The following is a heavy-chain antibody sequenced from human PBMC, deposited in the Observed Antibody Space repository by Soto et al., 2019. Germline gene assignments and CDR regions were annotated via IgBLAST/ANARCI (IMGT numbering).Heavy chain of an antibody. Sequence: QVQLVQSGAEVKKPGSSVKVSCKASGGTFSSYPINWVRQAPGQGLEWMGRIIPILDITDYAPRFQGRVTITADKSTSTAYMELSSLSSDDTAVYYCARPTSTGTTSGYYFDYWGQGTLVTVSS. J-gene: IGHJ4*02. D-gene: IGHD1-7*01. CDR2: IIPILDIT. CDR3: ARPTSTGTTSGYYFDY. CDR1: GGTFSSYP. V-gene: IGHV1-69*02.